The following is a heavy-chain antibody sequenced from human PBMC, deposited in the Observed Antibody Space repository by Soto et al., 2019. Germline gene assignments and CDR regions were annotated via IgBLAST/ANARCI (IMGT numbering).Heavy chain of an antibody. CDR2: ISAYNGNT. CDR3: ARGYYYDSSPDAFDI. Sequence: ASVKVSCKASGYTFTSYGISWVRQAPGQGLEWMGWISAYNGNTNCAQKLQGRVTMTTDTSTSTAYMELRSLRSDDTAVYYCARGYYYDSSPDAFDIWGQGTMVTVSS. V-gene: IGHV1-18*04. J-gene: IGHJ3*02. CDR1: GYTFTSYG. D-gene: IGHD3-22*01.